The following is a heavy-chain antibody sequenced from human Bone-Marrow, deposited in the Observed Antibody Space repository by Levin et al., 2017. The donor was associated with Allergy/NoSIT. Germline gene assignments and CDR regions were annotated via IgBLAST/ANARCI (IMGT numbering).Heavy chain of an antibody. CDR1: GFTFSNYW. J-gene: IGHJ4*02. Sequence: GGSLRLSCAASGFTFSNYWMHWVRQAPGRGLVCVSRINTDGSSTTYADSVKGRFTISRDNAKNTLYLQMNSLRVEDTAVYYCARGGSNYGPDYWGQGSLVTVSS. CDR2: INTDGSST. CDR3: ARGGSNYGPDY. D-gene: IGHD4-11*01. V-gene: IGHV3-74*01.